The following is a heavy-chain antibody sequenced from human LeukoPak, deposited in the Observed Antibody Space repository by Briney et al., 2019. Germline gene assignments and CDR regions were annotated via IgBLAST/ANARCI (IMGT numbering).Heavy chain of an antibody. V-gene: IGHV4-59*01. J-gene: IGHJ4*02. CDR2: IYYSGST. CDR1: GGSISSYY. D-gene: IGHD5-24*01. Sequence: ASETLSLTCTVSGGSISSYYWSWIRQPPGKGLEWIGYIYYSGSTNYNPSLKSRVTISVDTSKNQFSLKLSSVTAADTAVYYCARGYGYNPGGLLDYWGQGTLVTVSS. CDR3: ARGYGYNPGGLLDY.